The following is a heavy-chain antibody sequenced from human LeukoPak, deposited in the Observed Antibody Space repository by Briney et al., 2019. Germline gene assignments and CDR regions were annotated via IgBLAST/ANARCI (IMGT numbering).Heavy chain of an antibody. CDR1: GYSFTSYR. D-gene: IGHD3-10*01. CDR2: IDPSDSYT. J-gene: IGHJ6*04. CDR3: ARGVVREPPIGMDV. V-gene: IGHV5-10-1*01. Sequence: GESLKISRKGSGYSFTSYRISWVRQMPGKGLEWMGRIDPSDSYTNYSPSFQGHVTISADKSISTAYLQWSSLKASDTAMYYCARGVVREPPIGMDVWGKGTTVTVSS.